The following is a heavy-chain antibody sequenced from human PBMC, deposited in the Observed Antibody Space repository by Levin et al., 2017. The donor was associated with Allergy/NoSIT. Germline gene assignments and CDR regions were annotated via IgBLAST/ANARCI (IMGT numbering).Heavy chain of an antibody. Sequence: SETLSLTCAVSGGSISSGGYSWSWIRQPPGKGLEWIGNIYLSGSTNDNPSLKSRATMSVDRSKNQFSLKLSYVTAADTAVYYCARVAGYSYGYYFDYWGPGTLVTVSS. D-gene: IGHD5-18*01. V-gene: IGHV4-30-2*01. J-gene: IGHJ4*02. CDR1: GGSISSGGYS. CDR3: ARVAGYSYGYYFDY. CDR2: IYLSGST.